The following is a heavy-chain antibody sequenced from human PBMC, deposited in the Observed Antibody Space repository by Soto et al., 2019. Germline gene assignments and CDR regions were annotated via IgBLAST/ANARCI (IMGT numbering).Heavy chain of an antibody. CDR2: MNPNNANT. Sequence: QVQLIQSGPEVKKPGASVKVSCKASGYTFTTYDIHWVRQAPGQGLEWMGWMNPNNANTRFAQKSPGRVTLTTDTSITTAYMDLSSLRSADTAVYYCVRGARIAASTLDSWGQRTLVTVSS. D-gene: IGHD2-15*01. CDR3: VRGARIAASTLDS. J-gene: IGHJ4*02. V-gene: IGHV1-8*01. CDR1: GYTFTTYD.